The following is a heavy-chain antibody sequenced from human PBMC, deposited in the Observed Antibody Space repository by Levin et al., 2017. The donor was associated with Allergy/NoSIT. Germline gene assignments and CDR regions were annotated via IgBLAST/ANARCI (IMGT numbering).Heavy chain of an antibody. V-gene: IGHV4-4*02. CDR2: IYHSGST. CDR1: GDSISSSNW. D-gene: IGHD3-10*01. Sequence: SQTLSLTCAVSGDSISSSNWWSWVRQPPGKGLEWIGEIYHSGSTNYNPSLKSRVTISVDMSKNQFSLKLSSVTAADTAVYYCARDSDYGSETSSAFDIWGQGTMVTVSS. J-gene: IGHJ3*02. CDR3: ARDSDYGSETSSAFDI.